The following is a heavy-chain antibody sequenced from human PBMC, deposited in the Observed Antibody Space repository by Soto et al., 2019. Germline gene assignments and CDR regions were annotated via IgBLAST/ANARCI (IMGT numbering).Heavy chain of an antibody. D-gene: IGHD3-10*01. V-gene: IGHV4-30-2*01. J-gene: IGHJ4*02. Sequence: QLQLQESGSGLVKPSQTLSLTCAVSGGSISSGGSSWTWIRQPPGKGLEWIGYIYHSGSTYYNPSLKSRVTIAVDRSKIQFSLKLTSVTAADTAVYYCARGAGVNFDSWGQGTLVTVSS. CDR3: ARGAGVNFDS. CDR2: IYHSGST. CDR1: GGSISSGGSS.